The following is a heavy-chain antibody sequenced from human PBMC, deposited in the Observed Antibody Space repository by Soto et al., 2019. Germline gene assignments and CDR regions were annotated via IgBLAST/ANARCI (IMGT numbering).Heavy chain of an antibody. V-gene: IGHV3-30*18. CDR1: GFTFSSYG. D-gene: IGHD5-18*01. CDR3: AKDGIRGYSYGYHTYYYYGMDV. Sequence: PGGSLRLSCAASGFTFSSYGMHWVRQAPGKGLEWVAVISYDGSNKYYADSVKGRFTISRDNSKNTLYLQMNSLRAEDTAVYYCAKDGIRGYSYGYHTYYYYGMDVWGQGTTVTVSS. CDR2: ISYDGSNK. J-gene: IGHJ6*02.